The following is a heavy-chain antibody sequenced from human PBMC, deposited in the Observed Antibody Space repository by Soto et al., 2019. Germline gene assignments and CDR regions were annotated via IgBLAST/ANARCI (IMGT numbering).Heavy chain of an antibody. CDR1: GFTFSSYG. V-gene: IGHV3-48*02. CDR2: ISSSSSTI. D-gene: IGHD6-19*01. J-gene: IGHJ6*02. Sequence: GGSLRLSCAASGFTFSSYGMNWVRQAPGKGLEWVSYISSSSSTIYYADSVKGRFTISRDNAKNSLYLQMNSLRDEDTAVYYCARASYKQWLANYGMDAWGQGTTVTVSS. CDR3: ARASYKQWLANYGMDA.